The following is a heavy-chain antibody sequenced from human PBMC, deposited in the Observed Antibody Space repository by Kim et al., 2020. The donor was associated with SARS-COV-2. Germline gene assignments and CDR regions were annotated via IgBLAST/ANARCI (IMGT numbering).Heavy chain of an antibody. V-gene: IGHV4-39*01. CDR2: ST. Sequence: STYYNPSLKSRVTISVDTSKNQFSLKLSSVTAADTAVYYCARHAFGAFDIWGQGTMVTVSS. J-gene: IGHJ3*02. CDR3: ARHAFGAFDI. D-gene: IGHD3-16*01.